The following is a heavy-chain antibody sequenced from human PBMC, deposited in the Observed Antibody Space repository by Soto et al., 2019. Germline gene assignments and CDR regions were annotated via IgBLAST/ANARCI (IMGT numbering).Heavy chain of an antibody. Sequence: PSQTLSLTCAISGDSVSSNSAAWNWIRQSPSRGLEWLGRTYYRSKWYNDYAVSVKSRITINPDTSKNQFSLQLNSVTPEDTAVYYCAAALGYSTSWLFNYWGQGTLVTVSS. CDR2: TYYRSKWYN. CDR3: AAALGYSTSWLFNY. CDR1: GDSVSSNSAA. D-gene: IGHD2-2*01. V-gene: IGHV6-1*01. J-gene: IGHJ4*02.